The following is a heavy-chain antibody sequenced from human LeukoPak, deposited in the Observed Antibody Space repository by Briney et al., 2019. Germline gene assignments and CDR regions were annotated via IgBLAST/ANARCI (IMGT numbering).Heavy chain of an antibody. CDR3: ARDDADAFDS. Sequence: GASVKVSCKASGYTFTSTGISWVRQAPGQGIEWMGWISAYNGNANYAQKLQGRVTVTTDTSTGTAYMDLRSLRSDDTAIYYCARDDADAFDSWGQGTMVTVSS. J-gene: IGHJ3*02. CDR1: GYTFTSTG. D-gene: IGHD2-2*01. CDR2: ISAYNGNA. V-gene: IGHV1-18*01.